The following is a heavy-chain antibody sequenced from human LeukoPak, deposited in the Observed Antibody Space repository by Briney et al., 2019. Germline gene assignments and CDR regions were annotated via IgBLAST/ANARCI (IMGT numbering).Heavy chain of an antibody. D-gene: IGHD3-10*01. V-gene: IGHV3-66*01. CDR2: IYSGCST. CDR1: GFTVSNND. J-gene: IGHJ1*01. CDR3: ARAFQYGSGSYPYSL. Sequence: GGSLRLSCAASGFTVSNNDMSLVRQAPGKGLEWVSVIYSGCSTYYADSVKGRFTISRDIFKNRLYLQMNSLTAEDTAVYFCARAFQYGSGSYPYSLWGQGTLVTVSS.